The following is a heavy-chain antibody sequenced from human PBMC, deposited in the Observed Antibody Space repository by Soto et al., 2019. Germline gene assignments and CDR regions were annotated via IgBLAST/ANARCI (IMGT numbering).Heavy chain of an antibody. CDR3: ARDNLVGHSYGNQIHALDN. V-gene: IGHV4-34*01. D-gene: IGHD5-18*01. J-gene: IGHJ3*02. CDR2: INHSGST. Sequence: PSETLSLTCAVYGGSFSGYYWTWIRQPQGKGLEWIGEINHSGSTSYNPSLKSRVTISADKSKNQVSLKLSSVTAADTAVYYCARDNLVGHSYGNQIHALDNWGQGTKVTVSS. CDR1: GGSFSGYY.